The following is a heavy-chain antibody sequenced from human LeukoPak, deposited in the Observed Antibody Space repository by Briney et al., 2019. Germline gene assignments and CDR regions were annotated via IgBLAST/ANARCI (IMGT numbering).Heavy chain of an antibody. D-gene: IGHD1-7*01. V-gene: IGHV4-34*01. CDR2: INHSGST. CDR3: ARGWRNWNYSRWFDP. CDR1: GGSFSGDF. Sequence: SETLSLTCAVYGGSFSGDFWSWIRQTPGKGLEWIGEINHSGSTNYNPSLKSRVTISVDTSKNQFSLKLSSVTAADTAVYYCARGWRNWNYSRWFDPWGQGTLVTVSS. J-gene: IGHJ5*02.